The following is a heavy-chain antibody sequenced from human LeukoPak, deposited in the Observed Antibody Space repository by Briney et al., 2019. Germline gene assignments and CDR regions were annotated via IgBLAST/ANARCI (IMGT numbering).Heavy chain of an antibody. D-gene: IGHD1-26*01. CDR2: ISYDGSNK. V-gene: IGHV3-30*18. J-gene: IGHJ5*02. CDR1: GFTFSNYG. CDR3: AKGGAEWELLNWFDP. Sequence: GRSLRLSCAASGFTFSNYGMHWVRQAPGKGLEWVAVISYDGSNKYYTDSVKGRFTISRDNSKNTLYLQMNSLRAKDTAVYYCAKGGAEWELLNWFDPWGQGTLVTVSS.